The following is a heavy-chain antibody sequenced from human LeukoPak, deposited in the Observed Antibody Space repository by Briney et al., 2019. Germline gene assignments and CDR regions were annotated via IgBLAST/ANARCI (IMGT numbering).Heavy chain of an antibody. D-gene: IGHD2-15*01. CDR1: GFTFSSYA. Sequence: PGGSLRLSCAASGFTFSSYAMSWVRQAPGKGLEWVSAISGSGGSTYYADSVKGRFTISRDNSKNTLYLQMGSLRAEDMAVYYCARQNGPREVVADHYYYYYGMDVWGQGTTVTVSS. CDR3: ARQNGPREVVADHYYYYYGMDV. V-gene: IGHV3-23*01. J-gene: IGHJ6*02. CDR2: ISGSGGST.